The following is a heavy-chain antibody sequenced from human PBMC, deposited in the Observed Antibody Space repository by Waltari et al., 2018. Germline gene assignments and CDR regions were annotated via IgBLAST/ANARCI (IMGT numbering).Heavy chain of an antibody. CDR3: AKFLALDIVVGPAATDGRVPDY. D-gene: IGHD2-2*03. J-gene: IGHJ4*02. V-gene: IGHV3-23*01. CDR1: GFTFSSFA. CDR2: ISGSGGST. Sequence: EVQLLESGGGLVQPGGSLRLSCAASGFTFSSFAMRWVRQAPGTGLEWVPAISGSGGSTYYADSVKGRFTNSRDNSKNTLYLQMNSLRAGDTAVYYCAKFLALDIVVGPAATDGRVPDYWGQGTLVTVSS.